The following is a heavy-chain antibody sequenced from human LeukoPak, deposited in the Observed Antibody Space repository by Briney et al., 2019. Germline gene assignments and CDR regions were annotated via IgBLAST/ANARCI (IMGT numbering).Heavy chain of an antibody. V-gene: IGHV4-39*07. CDR2: IYYSGST. CDR3: ARRPRMDV. J-gene: IGHJ6*04. Sequence: SETLSLTCTVSGGSINSGDYYWVWIRQPPGKGLEWIGSIYYSGSTSYNPSLKSRVTISVDTSKNQFSLKLSSVTAADTAVYYCARRPRMDVWGKGTTVTISS. CDR1: GGSINSGDYY.